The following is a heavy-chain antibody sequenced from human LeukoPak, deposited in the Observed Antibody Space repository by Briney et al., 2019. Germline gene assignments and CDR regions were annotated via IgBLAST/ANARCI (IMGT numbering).Heavy chain of an antibody. V-gene: IGHV4-59*01. Sequence: PSETLSLTCTVSGGSITSYYWTWSRQPPGKGLEWIGFIYGDGSTKYNPSLKSRVTMSVDTSKNQFSLKLSSATAADSAVYYCARDKARGTNHAKIRYDVWGQGTMVTVSS. CDR1: GGSITSYY. J-gene: IGHJ3*01. CDR2: IYGDGST. CDR3: ARDKARGTNHAKIRYDV. D-gene: IGHD1-26*01.